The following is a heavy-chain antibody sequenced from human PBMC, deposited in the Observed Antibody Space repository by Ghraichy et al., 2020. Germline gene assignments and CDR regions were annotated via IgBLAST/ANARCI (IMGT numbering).Heavy chain of an antibody. J-gene: IGHJ4*02. CDR3: ANLASLTVSYPFDY. D-gene: IGHD4-17*01. CDR2: ISGSGGST. V-gene: IGHV3-23*01. CDR1: GFTFSSYA. Sequence: GGSLRLSCAASGFTFSSYAMSWVRQAPGKGLEWVSAISGSGGSTYYADSVRGRFTISRDNSKNTLYLQMNSLRAEDTAVYYCANLASLTVSYPFDYWGQGTMVTVSS.